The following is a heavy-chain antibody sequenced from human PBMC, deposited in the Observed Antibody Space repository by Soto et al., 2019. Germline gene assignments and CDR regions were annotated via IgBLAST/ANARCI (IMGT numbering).Heavy chain of an antibody. CDR3: AREGSIAVAGTPPIPYYFDY. CDR1: SGTISSSNW. D-gene: IGHD6-19*01. V-gene: IGHV4-4*02. CDR2: IYHSGST. J-gene: IGHJ4*02. Sequence: PSETLPLTCAVSSGTISSSNWWSWVRQPPGKGLEWIGEIYHSGSTNYNPSLKSRVTISVDKSKNQFSLKLSSVTAADTAVYYCAREGSIAVAGTPPIPYYFDYWGQGTLVTVSS.